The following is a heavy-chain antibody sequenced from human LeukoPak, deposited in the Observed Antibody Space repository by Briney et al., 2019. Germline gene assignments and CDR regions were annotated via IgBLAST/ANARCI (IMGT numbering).Heavy chain of an antibody. Sequence: GGSLRLSCAASGFTFSNYAMSWVRQAPGKGLEWVSAIRGRGDSTYYADSVMGRFAISRDNSKNTLYLKLNYLRAEDTAVYYCAKEDYDSSGGFDSWGQGTLVTVSS. D-gene: IGHD3-22*01. J-gene: IGHJ4*02. CDR2: IRGRGDST. CDR3: AKEDYDSSGGFDS. CDR1: GFTFSNYA. V-gene: IGHV3-23*01.